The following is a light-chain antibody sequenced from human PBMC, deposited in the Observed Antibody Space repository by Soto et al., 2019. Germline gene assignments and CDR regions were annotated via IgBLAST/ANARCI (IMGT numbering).Light chain of an antibody. CDR3: AAGDDSLNGYV. Sequence: QSVLTQPPSVSEAPRQRVTISCSGSSSNIGNNAVNWYQQLPGKAPKLLIYYDVLLPSGVSDRFSGSKSATSASLAISGLKFENEANYYGAAGDDSLNGYVFGTGPKATVL. V-gene: IGLV1-36*01. J-gene: IGLJ1*01. CDR1: SSNIGNNA. CDR2: YDV.